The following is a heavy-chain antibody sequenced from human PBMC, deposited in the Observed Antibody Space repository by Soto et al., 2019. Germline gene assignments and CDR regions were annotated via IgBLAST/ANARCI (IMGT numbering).Heavy chain of an antibody. D-gene: IGHD5-18*01. Sequence: PGGSLRLSCAASGFTFSSYSMNWVRQAPGKGLEWVSYISSGSSTIYYADSVKGRFTISRDNAKNSLYLQMNSLRAEDTAVYYCARDSGYSYGPFDYWGQGTLVTVSS. V-gene: IGHV3-48*01. CDR1: GFTFSSYS. J-gene: IGHJ4*02. CDR3: ARDSGYSYGPFDY. CDR2: ISSGSSTI.